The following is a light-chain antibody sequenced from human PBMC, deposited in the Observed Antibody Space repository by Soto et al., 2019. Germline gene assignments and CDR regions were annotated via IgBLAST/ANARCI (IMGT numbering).Light chain of an antibody. CDR3: QQRSNCPPIT. CDR2: DAS. J-gene: IGKJ5*01. Sequence: VMIQARTSLALGQGVHVRRCCSASQSVSSYLAWYQQKPGQAPRLLISDASNRATGIPVRFSGSGSGTDFTHTIGRLSAEDSGVYYCQQRSNCPPITCGQGTRLEIK. V-gene: IGKV3-11*01. CDR1: QSVSSY.